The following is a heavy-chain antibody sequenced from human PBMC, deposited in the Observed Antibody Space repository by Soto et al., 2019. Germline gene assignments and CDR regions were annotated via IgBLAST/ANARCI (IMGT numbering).Heavy chain of an antibody. J-gene: IGHJ4*02. Sequence: SVKVSCKASGGTFSGYAISWVRQAPGQGLEWMGGIIPIFGTANYAQKFQGRLTITADKSTSTAYMELSSLRSEDTAVYYCARGYYDSSGYYSLETPPDYWGQGTLVTVSS. CDR3: ARGYYDSSGYYSLETPPDY. CDR2: IIPIFGTA. V-gene: IGHV1-69*06. D-gene: IGHD3-22*01. CDR1: GGTFSGYA.